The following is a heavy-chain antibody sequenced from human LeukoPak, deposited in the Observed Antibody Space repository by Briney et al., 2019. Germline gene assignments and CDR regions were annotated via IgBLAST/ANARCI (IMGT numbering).Heavy chain of an antibody. CDR3: AKDTGLAARLLSFFDY. D-gene: IGHD6-6*01. Sequence: PGGSLRLSCAASGFTFSSYGMHWVRQAPGKGLEWVAFIRYDGSNKYYADSVKGRFTISRDNSKNTLYLQMNSLRAEDTAVCYCAKDTGLAARLLSFFDYWGQGTLVTVSS. CDR1: GFTFSSYG. J-gene: IGHJ4*02. V-gene: IGHV3-30*02. CDR2: IRYDGSNK.